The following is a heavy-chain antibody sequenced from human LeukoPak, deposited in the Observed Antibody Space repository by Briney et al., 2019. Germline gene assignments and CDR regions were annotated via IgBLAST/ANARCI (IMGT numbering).Heavy chain of an antibody. V-gene: IGHV4-61*02. J-gene: IGHJ6*02. CDR2: IYTSGST. D-gene: IGHD3-3*01. CDR1: GGSISSGSYY. CDR3: ARDGYYDFWSGSHYYYGMDV. Sequence: PSETLSLTCTVSGGSISSGSYYWSWIRQPAGKGLEWIGRIYTSGSTNYNPSLKSRVTTSVDTSKNQFSLKLSSVTAADTAVYYCARDGYYDFWSGSHYYYGMDVWGQGTTVTVSS.